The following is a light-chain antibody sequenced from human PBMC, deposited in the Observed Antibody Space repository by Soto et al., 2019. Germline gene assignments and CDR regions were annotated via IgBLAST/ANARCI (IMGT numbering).Light chain of an antibody. CDR2: EVS. CDR1: SSDVGAYNY. J-gene: IGLJ1*01. Sequence: QSALTQPPSASGSPGQSVTISCTGTSSDVGAYNYASCYQQLPGKAPKLIIYEVSKRPSGVPDRFSGSKSGNTASLTVSELQAEDEADYYCTSYAGTYSFFYVFGTGTKLTVL. V-gene: IGLV2-8*01. CDR3: TSYAGTYSFFYV.